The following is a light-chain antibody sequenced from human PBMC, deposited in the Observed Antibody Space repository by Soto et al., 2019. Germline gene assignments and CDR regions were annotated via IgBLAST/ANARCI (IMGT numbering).Light chain of an antibody. Sequence: IQLTQSPSSLSASVGERVTITCRASQGISSYLAWYQQKPGKAPKLLIYAASTLQSGVPSRFSGSGSGTDFALTITSLQAEDFATYYCQQLRMYPSTFGGGTKV. V-gene: IGKV1-9*01. CDR1: QGISSY. CDR2: AAS. CDR3: QQLRMYPST. J-gene: IGKJ4*01.